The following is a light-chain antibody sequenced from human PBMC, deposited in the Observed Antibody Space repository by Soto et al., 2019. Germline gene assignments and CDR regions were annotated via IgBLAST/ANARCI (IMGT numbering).Light chain of an antibody. CDR3: QQLNSYPLT. J-gene: IGKJ4*01. Sequence: DIQLTQSPSFLSASVGDRVTITCRASQGISSSLAWFQQKPGKAPKLLIYAAPTLKSGVPSRFSGSGSGTEFTLTISSLQPEDFATYYCQQLNSYPLTFGGGTKVDIK. V-gene: IGKV1-9*01. CDR2: AAP. CDR1: QGISSS.